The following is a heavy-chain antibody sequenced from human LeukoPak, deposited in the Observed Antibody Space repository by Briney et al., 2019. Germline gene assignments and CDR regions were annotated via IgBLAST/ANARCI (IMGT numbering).Heavy chain of an antibody. CDR1: GGSISRSY. CDR3: ARQPNSGDYFFDY. D-gene: IGHD2-21*01. CDR2: IYYSGST. Sequence: SETLSLTCTVSGGSISRSYWTWIRQPPGKGLEWIGYIYYSGSTNYNPSLKSRVTMSVDTSKNQFSLKLTFVTAADSAVYYCARQPNSGDYFFDYWGQGTLVTVSS. J-gene: IGHJ4*02. V-gene: IGHV4-59*08.